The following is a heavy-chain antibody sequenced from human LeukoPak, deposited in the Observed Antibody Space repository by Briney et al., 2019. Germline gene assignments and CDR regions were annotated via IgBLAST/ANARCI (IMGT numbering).Heavy chain of an antibody. Sequence: SETLSLTCTVSGGAITSGGYSWNWIRQPPGKGLEWIGCIYDRGPAYYNPSLKSRFTISVDRPKNQFFLNVTSLTAADTAVYYCARSRQASGLFNSWGQGTLVVVSS. D-gene: IGHD3-10*01. J-gene: IGHJ5*01. V-gene: IGHV4-30-2*01. CDR1: GGAITSGGYS. CDR2: IYDRGPA. CDR3: ARSRQASGLFNS.